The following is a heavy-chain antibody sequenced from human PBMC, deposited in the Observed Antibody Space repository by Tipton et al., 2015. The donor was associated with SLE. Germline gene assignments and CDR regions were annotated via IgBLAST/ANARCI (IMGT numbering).Heavy chain of an antibody. CDR3: ARDPGGSYLDN. Sequence: LRLSCTVSGGSISSRSYYWGWIRQPPGKGLEWIGSINYSGSTYYKPFFKSRVTISIDTSKNQFSLKLSSVTAADTAVYYCARDPGGSYLDNWGQGTLVTVSS. CDR1: GGSISSRSYY. D-gene: IGHD1-26*01. J-gene: IGHJ4*02. CDR2: INYSGST. V-gene: IGHV4-39*07.